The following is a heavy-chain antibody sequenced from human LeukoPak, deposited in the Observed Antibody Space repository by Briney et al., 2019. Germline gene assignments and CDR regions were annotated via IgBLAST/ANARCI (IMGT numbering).Heavy chain of an antibody. CDR2: IYYSGST. CDR1: GGSISSYY. CDR3: ASYDFWSGCIDY. V-gene: IGHV4-59*01. J-gene: IGHJ4*02. Sequence: SETLSLTCTVSGGSISSYYWSWIRQPPGKGLEWIGYIYYSGSTNYNPSLKSRVTISVDTSKNQFSLKLSSVTAADTAVYYYASYDFWSGCIDYWGQGTLVTVSS. D-gene: IGHD3-3*01.